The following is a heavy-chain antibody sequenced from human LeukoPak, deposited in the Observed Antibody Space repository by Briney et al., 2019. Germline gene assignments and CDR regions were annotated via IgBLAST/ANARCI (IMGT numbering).Heavy chain of an antibody. J-gene: IGHJ4*02. CDR1: GFTFSSYA. Sequence: AGGSLRLSCAASGFTFSSYAMSWVHQAPGKGLEWVSAISGSGGSTYYADSVKGRFTISRDNSKNTLYLQMNSLRAEDTAVYYCAKEEQLVRGPPDYWGQGTLVTVSS. CDR3: AKEEQLVRGPPDY. D-gene: IGHD6-6*01. V-gene: IGHV3-23*01. CDR2: ISGSGGST.